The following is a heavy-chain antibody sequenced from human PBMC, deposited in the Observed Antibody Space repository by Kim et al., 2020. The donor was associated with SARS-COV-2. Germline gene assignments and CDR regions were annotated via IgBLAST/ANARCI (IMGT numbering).Heavy chain of an antibody. CDR3: AKDYSGSYYYGMAG. V-gene: IGHV3-30*02. Sequence: YADSVKGRFTITRDNTKNTLYLEMNKLRLEDTAVYYCAKDYSGSYYYGMAGWGQGTTVTVSS. J-gene: IGHJ6*02. D-gene: IGHD1-26*01.